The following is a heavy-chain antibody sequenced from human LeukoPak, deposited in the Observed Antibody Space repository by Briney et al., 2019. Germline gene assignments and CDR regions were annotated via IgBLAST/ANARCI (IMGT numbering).Heavy chain of an antibody. CDR2: ISYDGSNK. CDR3: AREVRGNLDY. Sequence: QSGGSLRLSCAASGFTFNNYALHWVRQSPGKGLEWVAVISYDGSNKFYADSVRGRFSISRDSSKNTLYLQMNSLRSEDTAVHYCAREVRGNLDYWGQGTLVTVSS. J-gene: IGHJ4*02. V-gene: IGHV3-30*04. D-gene: IGHD2-15*01. CDR1: GFTFNNYA.